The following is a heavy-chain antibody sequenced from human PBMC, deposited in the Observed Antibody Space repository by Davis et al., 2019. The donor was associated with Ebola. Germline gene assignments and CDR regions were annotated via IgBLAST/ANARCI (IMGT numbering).Heavy chain of an antibody. D-gene: IGHD2-15*01. Sequence: GESLKISCQGSRYSFSTYWIGWVRQTPGKGLEWMGIIYAGDSDIRYSPSFQGQVTISADKSINTAYLQWSSLKASDTAMYYCARLTRYCSGGNCYSLDYWGQGTLVTVSS. CDR3: ARLTRYCSGGNCYSLDY. CDR2: IYAGDSDI. CDR1: RYSFSTYW. J-gene: IGHJ4*02. V-gene: IGHV5-51*01.